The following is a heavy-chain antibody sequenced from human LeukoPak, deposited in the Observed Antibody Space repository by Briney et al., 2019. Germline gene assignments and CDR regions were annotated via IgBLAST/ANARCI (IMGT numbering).Heavy chain of an antibody. J-gene: IGHJ4*02. CDR1: GGSISSSSYY. CDR3: ARRRIVAIDY. Sequence: PSETLSLTCTVSGGSISSSSYYWGWIRQPPGKGLEWIESIYYSGSTYYNPSLKSRVTISVDTSKNQFSLKLSSVTAADTAVYYCARRRIVAIDYWGQGTLVTVSS. D-gene: IGHD2-21*01. V-gene: IGHV4-39*01. CDR2: IYYSGST.